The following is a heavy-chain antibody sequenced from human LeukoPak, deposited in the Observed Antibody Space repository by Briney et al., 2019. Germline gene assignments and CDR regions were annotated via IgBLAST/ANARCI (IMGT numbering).Heavy chain of an antibody. D-gene: IGHD5-18*01. CDR2: IYYSGST. Sequence: SQTLSLTCTVSGGSITSYYWSWIRQPPGKGLEWIGYIYYSGSTNYNPSLKSRVIISVDTSKNQFSLKLSSVTAADTAVYYCARGRGYSYGTYFDYWGQGTLVTVSS. CDR1: GGSITSYY. V-gene: IGHV4-59*01. CDR3: ARGRGYSYGTYFDY. J-gene: IGHJ4*02.